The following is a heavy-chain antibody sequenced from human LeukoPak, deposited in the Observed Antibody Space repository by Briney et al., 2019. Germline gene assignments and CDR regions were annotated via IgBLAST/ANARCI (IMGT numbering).Heavy chain of an antibody. V-gene: IGHV3-7*01. CDR2: IKEDGTQK. CDR3: VRAGWEHDH. CDR1: GFTFVHYW. Sequence: PAGSLRLSCAASGFTFVHYWMTWVRQAPGKGLEWVANIKEDGTQKYYVDSVKGRFTISRDDAKNSVYLQMNSLRADDTAVYYCVRAGWEHDHWGQGALVTVSS. D-gene: IGHD1-26*01. J-gene: IGHJ4*02.